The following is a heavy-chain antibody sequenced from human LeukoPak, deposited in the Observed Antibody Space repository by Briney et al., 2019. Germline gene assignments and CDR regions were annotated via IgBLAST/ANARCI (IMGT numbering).Heavy chain of an antibody. CDR1: GDSVSSNSAA. CDR3: ARGDSGSYSLAHYYYYGMDV. CDR2: TYYRSKWYN. V-gene: IGHV6-1*01. J-gene: IGHJ6*02. Sequence: SQTLSLTCAISGDSVSSNSAAWNWIRQSPSRGLEWLGRTYYRSKWYNDCAVSVKSRITINPDTSKNQFSLQLNSVTPEDTAVYYCARGDSGSYSLAHYYYYGMDVWGQGTTVTVSS. D-gene: IGHD1-26*01.